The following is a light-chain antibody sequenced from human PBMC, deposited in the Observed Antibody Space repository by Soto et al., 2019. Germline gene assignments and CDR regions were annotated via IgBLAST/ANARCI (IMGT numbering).Light chain of an antibody. CDR2: GAS. Sequence: EIVLTQSPGTLSLSLGERATLSCRASQSVSNNFLAWYQQKPGQAPRLLIYGASSRATGIPDRFSGSGSGTDFTLTINRLEPEDFAVYYCEQYDKSITFGGWTKVDIK. CDR3: EQYDKSIT. J-gene: IGKJ4*01. V-gene: IGKV3-20*01. CDR1: QSVSNNF.